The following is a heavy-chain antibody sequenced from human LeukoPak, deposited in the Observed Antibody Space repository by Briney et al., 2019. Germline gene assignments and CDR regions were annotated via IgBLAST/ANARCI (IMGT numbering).Heavy chain of an antibody. D-gene: IGHD2-21*02. CDR2: INYNGNT. V-gene: IGHV4-59*08. Sequence: PSETLSLTCIVSGDSIRTDYWSWIRQSPGKGLEWIGYINYNGNTEYNPFLRSRVTISVDRSKNHVSLKVRSVTAADTAMYYCARHRFASAVILDYWGQGDPVTVSS. CDR1: GDSIRTDY. CDR3: ARHRFASAVILDY. J-gene: IGHJ4*02.